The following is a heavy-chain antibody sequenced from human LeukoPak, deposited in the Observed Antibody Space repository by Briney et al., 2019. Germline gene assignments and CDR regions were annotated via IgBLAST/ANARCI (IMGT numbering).Heavy chain of an antibody. J-gene: IGHJ4*02. CDR1: GGTFSSYA. Sequence: GASVKVSCKASGGTFSSYAISWVRQAPGQGLEWMGGIIPIFGTANYAQKFQGRVTITADESTSTAYMELSSLRSEDTAVYYCARVVRRRDYFAYWGQGTLVTVSS. CDR2: IIPIFGTA. CDR3: ARVVRRRDYFAY. V-gene: IGHV1-69*13.